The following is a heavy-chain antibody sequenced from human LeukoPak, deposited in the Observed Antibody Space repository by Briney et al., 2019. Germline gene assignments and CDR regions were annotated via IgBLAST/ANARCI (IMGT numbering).Heavy chain of an antibody. CDR1: GFTFGDYA. Sequence: AGGSLRLSCTASGFTFGDYAMSWFRQAPGKGLEWVGFIRSKAYGGTTEYAASVKGRFTISRDDSKNTLYLQMNSLKTGDTAVYYCTTARNMVRGVIPLDYWGQGTLVTVSS. CDR3: TTARNMVRGVIPLDY. J-gene: IGHJ4*02. CDR2: IRSKAYGGTT. D-gene: IGHD3-10*01. V-gene: IGHV3-49*03.